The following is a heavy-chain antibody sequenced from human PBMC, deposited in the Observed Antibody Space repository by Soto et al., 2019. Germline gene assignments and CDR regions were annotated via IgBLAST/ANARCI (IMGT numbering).Heavy chain of an antibody. CDR3: ARDREYSSSSLTYYYGMDV. V-gene: IGHV1-69*13. D-gene: IGHD6-6*01. CDR1: GGTFSSYA. Sequence: SVKVSCKASGGTFSSYAISWVRQAPGQGLEWMGGIIPIFGTANYAQKFQGRVAITADESTSTAYMELSSLRSEDTAVYYCARDREYSSSSLTYYYGMDVWGQGTTVTVSS. J-gene: IGHJ6*02. CDR2: IIPIFGTA.